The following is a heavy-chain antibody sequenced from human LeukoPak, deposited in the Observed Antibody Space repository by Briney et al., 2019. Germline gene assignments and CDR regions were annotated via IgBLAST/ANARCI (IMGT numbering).Heavy chain of an antibody. V-gene: IGHV4-59*01. CDR2: IYNTGST. J-gene: IGHJ4*02. Sequence: SETLSLTCTVSGGSISSYYWSWIRQPPGKGLEWIGFIYNTGSTNYNPPLKSRVTISVDTSKNQFSLKLSSVTAAGTAVYYCASAEPGGGYFDYWGRGTLVTVSS. CDR1: GGSISSYY. CDR3: ASAEPGGGYFDY. D-gene: IGHD3-16*01.